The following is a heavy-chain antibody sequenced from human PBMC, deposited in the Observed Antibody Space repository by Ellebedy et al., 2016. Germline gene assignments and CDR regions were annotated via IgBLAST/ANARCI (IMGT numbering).Heavy chain of an antibody. CDR1: GFTFSSHA. CDR3: AGDSRGITALGTSLHY. J-gene: IGHJ4*02. CDR2: LYRTGST. D-gene: IGHD6-13*01. Sequence: LSLTCEASGFTFSSHAMSWVRQAPGKGLEWVATLYRTGSTFYPDSAKGRFTISRDNSKNTLYLQMNSLRVEDTAVYYCAGDSRGITALGTSLHYWGQGALVTVSS. V-gene: IGHV3-23*05.